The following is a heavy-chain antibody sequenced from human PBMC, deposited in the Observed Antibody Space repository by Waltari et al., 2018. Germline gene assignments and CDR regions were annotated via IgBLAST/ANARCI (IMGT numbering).Heavy chain of an antibody. CDR3: AKDQAAGVDY. Sequence: QVQLVESGGGVVQPGGSLRLSCAASGFPFSRYGMHWVRQAPGKGLEWVAFIRYDGSNKYYADSVKGRFTISRDNSKNTLYLQMNSLRAEDTAVYYCAKDQAAGVDYWGQGTLVTVSS. J-gene: IGHJ4*02. CDR1: GFPFSRYG. V-gene: IGHV3-30*02. D-gene: IGHD6-13*01. CDR2: IRYDGSNK.